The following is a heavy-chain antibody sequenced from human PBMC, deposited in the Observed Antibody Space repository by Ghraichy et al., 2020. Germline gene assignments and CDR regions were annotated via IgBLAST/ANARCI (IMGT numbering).Heavy chain of an antibody. V-gene: IGHV3-48*02. D-gene: IGHD6-19*01. CDR3: AREQWLEWFYYYGMDV. J-gene: IGHJ6*01. Sequence: WVSYISSSSSTIYYADSVKGRFTISRDNAKNSLYLQMNSLRDEDTAVYYCAREQWLEWFYYYGMDVWG. CDR2: ISSSSSTI.